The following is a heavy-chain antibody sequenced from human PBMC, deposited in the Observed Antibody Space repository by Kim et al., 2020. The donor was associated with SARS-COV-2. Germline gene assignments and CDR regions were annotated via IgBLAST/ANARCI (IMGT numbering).Heavy chain of an antibody. CDR1: GFTFISYA. CDR3: ARAAGTFYLDY. V-gene: IGHV3-23*01. D-gene: IGHD6-13*01. J-gene: IGHJ4*02. Sequence: GGSLRLSCAASGFTFISYAMTWVRQAPGKGLEWVSLISDSSGNTCYADSVKGRITFARDNPKNTLYLQVNSLRAEDTAVYYCARAAGTFYLDYWGQGTLVTVSS. CDR2: ISDSSGNT.